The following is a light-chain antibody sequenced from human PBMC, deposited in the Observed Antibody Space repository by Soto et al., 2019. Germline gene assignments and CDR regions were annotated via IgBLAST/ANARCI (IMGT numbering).Light chain of an antibody. Sequence: DIQMTQSPSSLSASVGDSVTITCRASQNIKTYLNWYQQKPGKAPNLLIYAASSLHSGVPSRFSGSGSGTDFTLTISSLQPEDFATYYCQQSYNTPTFGQGTKVDIK. J-gene: IGKJ1*01. CDR2: AAS. CDR3: QQSYNTPT. V-gene: IGKV1-39*01. CDR1: QNIKTY.